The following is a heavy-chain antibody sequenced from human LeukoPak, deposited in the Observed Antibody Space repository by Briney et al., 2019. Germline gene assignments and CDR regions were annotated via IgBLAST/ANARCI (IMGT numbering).Heavy chain of an antibody. CDR2: IIPILGIA. CDR3: ARATRDSHDAFDI. V-gene: IGHV1-69*04. Sequence: SVKVSCKACGGTFSSYAISWVRQAPGQGLEWMGRIIPILGIANYAQKFQGRVTITADKSTSTAYMELSSLRSEDTAVYYCARATRDSHDAFDIWGQGTMVTVSS. J-gene: IGHJ3*02. CDR1: GGTFSSYA. D-gene: IGHD5-24*01.